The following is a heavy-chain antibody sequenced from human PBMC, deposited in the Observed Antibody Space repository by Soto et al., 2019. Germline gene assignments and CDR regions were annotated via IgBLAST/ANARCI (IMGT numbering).Heavy chain of an antibody. J-gene: IGHJ5*01. D-gene: IGHD3-9*01. V-gene: IGHV4-59*01. CDR1: GGSISSYY. CDR3: AREAGVRYTFDS. CDR2: IYYSGNT. Sequence: LSLTCTVSGGSISSYYWSWIRQPPGKGLEWIGYIYYSGNTNYNPSLKSRVTISVDTSKNQFSLKLSSVTAADTAMYYCAREAGVRYTFDSWGQGTLVTVSS.